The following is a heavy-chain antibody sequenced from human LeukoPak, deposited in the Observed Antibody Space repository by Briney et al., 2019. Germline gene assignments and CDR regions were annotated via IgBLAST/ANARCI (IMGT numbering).Heavy chain of an antibody. J-gene: IGHJ4*02. Sequence: PGGSLRLSCAASGFTFSNAWMSWVRQAPGKGLEWVANIKQDGSEKYYVDSVKGRFTISRDNAKNSLYLQMNSLRAEDTAVYYCARNYYGSGSALFDYWGQGTLVTVSS. D-gene: IGHD3-10*01. CDR1: GFTFSNAW. CDR2: IKQDGSEK. CDR3: ARNYYGSGSALFDY. V-gene: IGHV3-7*01.